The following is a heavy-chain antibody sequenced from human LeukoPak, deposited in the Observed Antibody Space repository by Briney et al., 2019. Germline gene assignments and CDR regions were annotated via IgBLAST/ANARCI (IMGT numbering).Heavy chain of an antibody. CDR3: AKDSYGDPETFDY. CDR2: ISGSGGST. CDR1: GFTFSSYA. J-gene: IGHJ4*02. V-gene: IGHV3-23*01. Sequence: GGSLRLSCAASGFTFSSYAMSWVRQAPGKGLEWVSAISGSGGSTYYADSVKGRFTISRDNAKNSLYLQMNSLRAEDTALYYCAKDSYGDPETFDYWGQGTLVTVSS. D-gene: IGHD4-17*01.